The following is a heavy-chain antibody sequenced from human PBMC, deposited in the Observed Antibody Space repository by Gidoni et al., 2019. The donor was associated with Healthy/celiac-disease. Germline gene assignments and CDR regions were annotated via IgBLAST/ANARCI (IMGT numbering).Heavy chain of an antibody. J-gene: IGHJ6*02. V-gene: IGHV3-30*18. CDR3: AKDIYELLLGSNYYYYGMDV. D-gene: IGHD3-10*01. CDR1: GFTFITYA. CDR2: ISYDGSNK. Sequence: QVQLVESGGGVVQPGRSLSLSCPASGFTFITYAFPWVRQAPGKGLEWVAVISYDGSNKYYADSVKGRFTISRDNSKNTLYLQMNSLRAEDTAVYYCAKDIYELLLGSNYYYYGMDVWGQGTTVTVSS.